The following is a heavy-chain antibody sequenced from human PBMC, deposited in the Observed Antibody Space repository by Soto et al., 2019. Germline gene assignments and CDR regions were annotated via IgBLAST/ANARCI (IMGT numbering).Heavy chain of an antibody. J-gene: IGHJ6*02. Sequence: SETLSLTCTVSGGSISSGDYYWSWIRQPPGKGLKWIGYIYYSGSTYYNPSLKSRVTISVDTSKNQFSLKLSSVTAADTAVYYCARVPTTVSYLLYYYGMDVWGQGTTVTVSS. CDR2: IYYSGST. V-gene: IGHV4-30-4*01. CDR3: ARVPTTVSYLLYYYGMDV. D-gene: IGHD4-17*01. CDR1: GGSISSGDYY.